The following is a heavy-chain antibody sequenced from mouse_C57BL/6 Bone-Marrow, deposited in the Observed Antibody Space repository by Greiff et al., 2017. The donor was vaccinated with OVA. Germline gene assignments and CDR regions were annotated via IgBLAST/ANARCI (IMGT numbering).Heavy chain of an antibody. D-gene: IGHD1-1*01. CDR3: ARLLLRSYYFDY. CDR2: INPNNGGT. J-gene: IGHJ2*01. Sequence: EVQLQQSGPELVKPGASVKIPCKASGYTFTDYNMDWVKQSHGKSLEWIGDINPNNGGTIYNQKFKGKATLTVDKSSSTAYMELRSLTSEDTAVYYCARLLLRSYYFDYWGQGTILTVSS. V-gene: IGHV1-18*01. CDR1: GYTFTDYN.